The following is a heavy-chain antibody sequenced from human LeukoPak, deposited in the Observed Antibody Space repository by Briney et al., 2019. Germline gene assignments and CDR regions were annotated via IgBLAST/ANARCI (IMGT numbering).Heavy chain of an antibody. CDR3: ARGNPSYGAVDH. CDR1: GFTFSSYA. J-gene: IGHJ4*02. Sequence: GGSLRLSCAASGFTFSSYAMSWVRQAPGKGLEWVSTISSSGGSTYYADSVKGRFTISRDNSKNTLYLQMNSLRAGDTAVYFCARGNPSYGAVDHWGQGTLVTVSS. V-gene: IGHV3-23*01. CDR2: ISSSGGST. D-gene: IGHD1-26*01.